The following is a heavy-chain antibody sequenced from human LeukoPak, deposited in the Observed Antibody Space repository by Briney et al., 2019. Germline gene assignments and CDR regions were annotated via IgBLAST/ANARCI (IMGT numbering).Heavy chain of an antibody. CDR1: GFTFSSYT. J-gene: IGHJ6*02. V-gene: IGHV3-21*01. CDR2: ISSSSSYI. CDR3: ARSYYGSGSHSYGMDV. D-gene: IGHD3-10*01. Sequence: GGSLRLSCVASGFTFSSYTMNWVRQAPGKGLEWVSSISSSSSYIYYADSVKGRFTISRDNAKNSLYLQMNSLRAEDTAVYYCARSYYGSGSHSYGMDVWGQGTTVTVSS.